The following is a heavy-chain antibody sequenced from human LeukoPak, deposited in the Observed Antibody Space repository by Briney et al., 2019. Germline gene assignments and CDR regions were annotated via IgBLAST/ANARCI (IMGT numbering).Heavy chain of an antibody. D-gene: IGHD3-22*01. CDR3: ARGGRGSAAVVAPRSFDI. J-gene: IGHJ3*02. CDR1: GFTFSSYA. Sequence: SGGSLRLSCAASGFTFSSYAMHWVRQAPGKGLEWVSVAYTGGNSYYADSVKGRFIISRDISKNTLYLQMNSLRAEDSALYYCARGGRGSAAVVAPRSFDIWGQGTMVTVSS. CDR2: AYTGGNS. V-gene: IGHV3-53*01.